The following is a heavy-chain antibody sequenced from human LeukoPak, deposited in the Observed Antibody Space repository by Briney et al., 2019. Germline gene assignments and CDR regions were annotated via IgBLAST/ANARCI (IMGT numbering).Heavy chain of an antibody. Sequence: ASVKVSCKASGYTFTSYGISWMRQAPGQGLEWMGWISTYNGNTNYEQKLQGRVTMTTDTSTSTAYMELRSQRSDDTAVYYCARLESIVVVPAANGPSGRWFDPWGQGTLVTVSS. J-gene: IGHJ5*02. V-gene: IGHV1-18*01. CDR1: GYTFTSYG. CDR2: ISTYNGNT. D-gene: IGHD2-2*01. CDR3: ARLESIVVVPAANGPSGRWFDP.